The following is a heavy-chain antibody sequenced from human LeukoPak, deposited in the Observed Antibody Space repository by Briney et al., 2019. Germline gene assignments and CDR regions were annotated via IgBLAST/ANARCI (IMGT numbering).Heavy chain of an antibody. Sequence: GSLRLSCTASGFTFGDYAMSWFRQAPGKGLEWVGFIRGKAYGGTTEYAASVKGRFTISRDDSESTTYLQINSLKTEDTAVYYCTRGSDTIFGVARDGFGSWGQGTLVTVSS. D-gene: IGHD3-3*01. J-gene: IGHJ4*02. V-gene: IGHV3-49*03. CDR2: IRGKAYGGTT. CDR1: GFTFGDYA. CDR3: TRGSDTIFGVARDGFGS.